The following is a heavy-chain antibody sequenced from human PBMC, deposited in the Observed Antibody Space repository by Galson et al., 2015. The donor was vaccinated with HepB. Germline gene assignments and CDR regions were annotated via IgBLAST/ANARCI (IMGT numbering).Heavy chain of an antibody. J-gene: IGHJ2*01. CDR3: AREYTAMVDWYFDL. CDR2: ISAYNGNT. CDR1: GYTFTSYG. V-gene: IGHV1-18*04. D-gene: IGHD5-18*01. Sequence: SVKVSCKASGYTFTSYGISWVRQAPGQGLEWMGWISAYNGNTNYAQKLQGRVTMTTDTSTSTAYMELRSLRSDDTAVYYCAREYTAMVDWYFDLWGRGTLVTVSS.